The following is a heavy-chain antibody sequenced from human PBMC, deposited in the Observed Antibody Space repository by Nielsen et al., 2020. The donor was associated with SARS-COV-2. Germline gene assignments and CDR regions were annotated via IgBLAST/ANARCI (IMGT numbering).Heavy chain of an antibody. Sequence: GGSLRLSCAASGFTFSSYDMHWVRQATGKGLEWVSAIGTAGDTYYPGSVKGRFTISRENAKNSLYLQMNGLRAGDTAVYYCARVPPVVRYFERGWYFDLWGRGTLVTVSS. V-gene: IGHV3-13*04. D-gene: IGHD3-9*01. CDR1: GFTFSSYD. CDR2: IGTAGDT. J-gene: IGHJ2*01. CDR3: ARVPPVVRYFERGWYFDL.